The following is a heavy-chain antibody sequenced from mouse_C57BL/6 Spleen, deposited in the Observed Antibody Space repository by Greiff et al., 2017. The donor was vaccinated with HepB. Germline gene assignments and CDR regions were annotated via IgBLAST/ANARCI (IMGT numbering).Heavy chain of an antibody. Sequence: QVQLQQSGAELVRPGASVTLSCKASGYTFTDYEMHWVKQTPVHGLEWIGAIDPETGGTAYNQKFKGKAILTADKSSSTAYMELRSLTSEDSAVYYCTRRGSGYWFDYWGQGTTLTVSS. CDR1: GYTFTDYE. CDR3: TRRGSGYWFDY. D-gene: IGHD3-2*02. CDR2: IDPETGGT. J-gene: IGHJ2*01. V-gene: IGHV1-15*01.